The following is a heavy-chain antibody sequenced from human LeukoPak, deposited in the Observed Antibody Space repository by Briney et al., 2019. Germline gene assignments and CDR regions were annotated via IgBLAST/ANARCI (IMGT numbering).Heavy chain of an antibody. CDR3: ARHIVRPGWQWLVRGDFDY. CDR2: IYSSGGT. CDR1: GGSISSGSYY. Sequence: SETLSLTCTVSGGSISSGSYYWSWIRQPAGKGLEWIGHIYSSGGTNYNPSLKSRVTISVDTSKNQFSLKLSSVTAADTAVYYCARHIVRPGWQWLVRGDFDYWGQGTLVTVSS. V-gene: IGHV4-61*09. J-gene: IGHJ4*02. D-gene: IGHD6-19*01.